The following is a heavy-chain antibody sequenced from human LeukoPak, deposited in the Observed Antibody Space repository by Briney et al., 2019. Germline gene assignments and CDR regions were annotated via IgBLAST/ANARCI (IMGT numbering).Heavy chain of an antibody. CDR1: GFTFSSYG. D-gene: IGHD2-2*01. V-gene: IGHV3-30*02. CDR3: EKELPGIAKVPAGAIYNWFDP. CDR2: IRYDGSNK. Sequence: GGSLRLSCAASGFTFSSYGMHWVRQAPGKGLEWEAFIRYDGSNKYYADSVKGRFTISKDNSNNTLYLQMNSLRAEDTAVYYCEKELPGIAKVPAGAIYNWFDPWGQGTLVIVSS. J-gene: IGHJ5*01.